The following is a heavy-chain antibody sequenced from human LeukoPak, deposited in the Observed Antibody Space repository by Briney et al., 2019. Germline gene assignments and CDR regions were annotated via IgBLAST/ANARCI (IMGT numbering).Heavy chain of an antibody. D-gene: IGHD6-13*01. CDR1: GFTFSSYA. CDR2: ISGSGGST. CDR3: AKDRGSSWLNWFDP. V-gene: IGHV3-23*01. Sequence: GGSLRLSCAASGFTFSSYAMSWVRQAPGKGLEWVSAISGSGGSTYYADSVKGRFTISRDNSKNTLYLQMNSLRAEDAAVYYCAKDRGSSWLNWFDPWGQGTLVTVSS. J-gene: IGHJ5*02.